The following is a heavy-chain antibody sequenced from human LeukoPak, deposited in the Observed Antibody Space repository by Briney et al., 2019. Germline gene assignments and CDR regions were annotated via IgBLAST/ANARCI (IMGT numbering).Heavy chain of an antibody. V-gene: IGHV4-59*01. Sequence: PSETLSLTCTVSGGSISSYYWSWIRQPPGKGLEWIGYIYYSGSTNYNPSLKSRVTISVDTSKNQFSLKLSSVTAADTAVYYCAGGVEVATIIDYWGQGTLVTVSS. CDR1: GGSISSYY. J-gene: IGHJ4*02. D-gene: IGHD5-24*01. CDR2: IYYSGST. CDR3: AGGVEVATIIDY.